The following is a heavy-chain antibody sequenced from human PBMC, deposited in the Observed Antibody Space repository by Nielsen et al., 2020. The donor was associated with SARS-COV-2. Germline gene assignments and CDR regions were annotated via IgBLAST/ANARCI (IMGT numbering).Heavy chain of an antibody. D-gene: IGHD3-9*01. CDR3: ARGILGHFDS. V-gene: IGHV3-48*01. CDR1: GFTFSTSN. J-gene: IGHJ4*02. CDR2: ISASRTSI. Sequence: GESLKISCAASGFTFSTSNMHWVRQAPGQGLEWVSYISASRTSIYYADSVKGRFTISRDNAMDSLFLQMNSLSAEDTAVYYCARGILGHFDSWGQGTLVTVSS.